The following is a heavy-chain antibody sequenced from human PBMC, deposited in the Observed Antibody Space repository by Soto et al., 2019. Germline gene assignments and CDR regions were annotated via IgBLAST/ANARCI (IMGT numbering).Heavy chain of an antibody. J-gene: IGHJ5*02. D-gene: IGHD3-10*01. Sequence: QVQLVQSGAEVKKPGSSVKVSCKASGGTFSSYTISWVRQAPGQGLEWMGRIIPILGIANYAQKFQGRVTITADKSTSTAYMELSSLRSEDTAVYYCARGGYYYGSGSPHWFDPWGQGTLVTVSS. CDR1: GGTFSSYT. CDR2: IIPILGIA. CDR3: ARGGYYYGSGSPHWFDP. V-gene: IGHV1-69*02.